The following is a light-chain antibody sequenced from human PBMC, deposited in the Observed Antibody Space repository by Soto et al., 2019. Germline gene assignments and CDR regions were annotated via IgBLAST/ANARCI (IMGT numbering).Light chain of an antibody. CDR2: RNT. Sequence: QSALTQAPSVSGGPGQRVTISCTGSSSNIGAGYDVHWYQQLPGTAPKLLIYRNTNRPSGVPDRFSGSKSGTSASLAITGLQAEDEADYYCQSCDSSLSGSGVFGTGTKVTVL. J-gene: IGLJ1*01. CDR1: SSNIGAGYD. V-gene: IGLV1-40*01. CDR3: QSCDSSLSGSGV.